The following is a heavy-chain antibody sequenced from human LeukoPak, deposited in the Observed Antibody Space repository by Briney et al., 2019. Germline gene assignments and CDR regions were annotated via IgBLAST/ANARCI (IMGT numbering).Heavy chain of an antibody. CDR1: GFTFGNYW. CDR3: ARVRSYYDSPNYYYYGMDV. V-gene: IGHV3-7*05. J-gene: IGHJ6*02. Sequence: GGSLRLSCAASGFTFGNYWMSWVRQAPGKGLEWVANIKQDGSEEYYVDSVKGRFTISRDNAKNSLYLQMSSLRAEDTAVYYCARVRSYYDSPNYYYYGMDVWGQGTTVTVSS. CDR2: IKQDGSEE. D-gene: IGHD3-22*01.